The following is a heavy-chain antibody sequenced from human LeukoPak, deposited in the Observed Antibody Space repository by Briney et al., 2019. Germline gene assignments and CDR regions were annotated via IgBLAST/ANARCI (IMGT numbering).Heavy chain of an antibody. J-gene: IGHJ3*02. CDR2: INPSGGST. V-gene: IGHV1-46*01. D-gene: IGHD4-23*01. CDR1: GYTFTSYY. CDR3: ARLTTVVRDAFDI. Sequence: ASVKVSCKASGYTFTSYYMHWVRQAPGQGLEWMGIINPSGGSTSYAQKFQGRVTMTRDTSISTAYMELSRLRSDDTAVYYCARLTTVVRDAFDIWGQGTMVTVSS.